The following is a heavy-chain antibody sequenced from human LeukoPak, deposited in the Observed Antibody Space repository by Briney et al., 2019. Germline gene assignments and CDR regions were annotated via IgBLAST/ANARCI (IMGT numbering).Heavy chain of an antibody. V-gene: IGHV3-23*01. CDR1: GFTFSSYA. J-gene: IGHJ4*02. CDR3: AKRAPSTTYYYDSSGDKGPLDY. D-gene: IGHD3-22*01. Sequence: GGSLRLSCAASGFTFSSYAMSWVRQAPGKGLEWVSAISGSGGSTYYADSVKGRSTISRDNSKNTLYLQMNSLRAEDTAVYYCAKRAPSTTYYYDSSGDKGPLDYWGQGTLVTVSS. CDR2: ISGSGGST.